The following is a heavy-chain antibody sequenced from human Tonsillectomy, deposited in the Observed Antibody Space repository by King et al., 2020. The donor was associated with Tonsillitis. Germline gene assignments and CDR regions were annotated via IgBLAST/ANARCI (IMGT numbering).Heavy chain of an antibody. CDR3: AQSAGSMVRGVIIPDDY. Sequence: VQLVESGGGLVQPGGSLRLSCAASGFTFSSYAMSWVRQAPGKGLEWGSAISGSGGSTYYADSVKGRFTISRDNSKNTLYLQMNSLRAEDTAVYYCAQSAGSMVRGVIIPDDYWGQGTLVTVSS. J-gene: IGHJ4*02. CDR2: ISGSGGST. D-gene: IGHD3-10*01. CDR1: GFTFSSYA. V-gene: IGHV3-23*04.